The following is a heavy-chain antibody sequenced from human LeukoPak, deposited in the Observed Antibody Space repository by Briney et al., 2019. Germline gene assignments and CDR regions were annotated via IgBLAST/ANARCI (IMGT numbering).Heavy chain of an antibody. CDR2: IRGGGSDT. D-gene: IGHD3-10*01. J-gene: IGHJ5*01. Sequence: ESLKISCQESGYSFGNYWIGWARQMPGKGLEWMGFIRGGGSDTRYSPSFQGQVTMSVDKSINTAYLQWSSLEASDSGMYYCAGAVHGSAHWDSWGQGTLVTVSS. CDR1: GYSFGNYW. V-gene: IGHV5-51*01. CDR3: AGAVHGSAHWDS.